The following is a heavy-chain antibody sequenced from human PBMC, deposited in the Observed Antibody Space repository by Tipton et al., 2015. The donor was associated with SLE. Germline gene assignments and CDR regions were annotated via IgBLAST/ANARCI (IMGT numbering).Heavy chain of an antibody. CDR2: ISGSGGST. V-gene: IGHV3-23*01. Sequence: SLRLSCAASGFTFSSYAMSWVRQAPGKGLEWVSAISGSGGSTYYAGSVKGRFTISRDNSKNTLYLQMNSLRAEDTAVYYCAKARVVPAAILYYWGQGTLVTVSS. CDR3: AKARVVPAAILYY. CDR1: GFTFSSYA. D-gene: IGHD2-2*01. J-gene: IGHJ4*02.